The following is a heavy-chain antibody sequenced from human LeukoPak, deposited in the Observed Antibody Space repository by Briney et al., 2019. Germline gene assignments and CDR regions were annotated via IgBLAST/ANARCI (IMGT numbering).Heavy chain of an antibody. CDR1: GFTFSNAW. D-gene: IGHD7-27*01. CDR3: TTDWDFYYYYGMDV. CDR2: IKSRTDGGTT. Sequence: GGSLRLSCAASGFTFSNAWMSWVRQAPGKGLEWVGRIKSRTDGGTTDYAAPVKGRFTISRDDSKNTLYLQMNSPKTEDTAVYYCTTDWDFYYYYGMDVWGQGTTVTVSS. J-gene: IGHJ6*02. V-gene: IGHV3-15*01.